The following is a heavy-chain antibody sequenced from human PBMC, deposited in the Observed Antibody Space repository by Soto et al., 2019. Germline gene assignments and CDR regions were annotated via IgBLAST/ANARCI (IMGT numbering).Heavy chain of an antibody. CDR1: GGTFRSYA. V-gene: IGHV1-69*01. J-gene: IGHJ2*01. D-gene: IGHD3-10*01. CDR3: ARGKGIIPEYWYFDL. CDR2: IIAIFGTA. Sequence: QVQLVQSGAEVKKPGSSVKVYCKASGGTFRSYAISCVRQAPGQGLEWMGGIIAIFGTANYAQNFQGRVRITAEESRRTADMELSRLRSEDTAVYDCARGKGIIPEYWYFDLWGRGTLVTVSS.